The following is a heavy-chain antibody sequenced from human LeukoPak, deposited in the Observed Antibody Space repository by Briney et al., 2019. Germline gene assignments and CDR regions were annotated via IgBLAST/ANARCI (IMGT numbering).Heavy chain of an antibody. J-gene: IGHJ4*02. CDR3: ARDRNY. CDR1: GFTARRIY. V-gene: IGHV3-66*02. Sequence: GGSLRPSCAASGFTARRIYTSWARQAPGQGLEWVSVIYGGGSTYYADSVKGRFTISRDNSKNTLYLQMNSLRAEDTAVYYCARDRNYWGRGTRVSVSS. CDR2: IYGGGST. D-gene: IGHD3-22*01.